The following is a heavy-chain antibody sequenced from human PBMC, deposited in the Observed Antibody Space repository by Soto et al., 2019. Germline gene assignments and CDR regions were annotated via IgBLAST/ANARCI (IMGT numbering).Heavy chain of an antibody. CDR1: GFPFSSYA. D-gene: IGHD6-19*01. CDR3: AKDSDGWFTSFDY. V-gene: IGHV3-23*01. CDR2: ISGSVGST. J-gene: IGHJ4*02. Sequence: GGSLRLSCAASGFPFSSYAMGWVRQAPGKGLGWVSAISGSVGSTYYSDSVKGRFTISREKSKNTLYLQMNSMRAEDTAVYYCAKDSDGWFTSFDYWGQGTLVTVSS.